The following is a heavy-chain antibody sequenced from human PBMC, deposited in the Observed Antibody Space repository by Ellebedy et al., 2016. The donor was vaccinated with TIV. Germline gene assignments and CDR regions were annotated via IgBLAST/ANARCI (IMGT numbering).Heavy chain of an antibody. Sequence: GGSLRLXXAASGFTFSTYHMNWVRQAPGKGVEWVSSIPISGRYIYYADSVKGRFTVSRDNAKNSLYLQMNSLRAEDTAVYYCARHLDGSTLDYWGQGTLVTVSS. V-gene: IGHV3-21*01. CDR2: IPISGRYI. D-gene: IGHD2-2*01. CDR3: ARHLDGSTLDY. J-gene: IGHJ4*02. CDR1: GFTFSTYH.